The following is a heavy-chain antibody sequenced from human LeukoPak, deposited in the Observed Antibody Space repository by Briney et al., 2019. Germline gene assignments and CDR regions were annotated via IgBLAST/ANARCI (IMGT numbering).Heavy chain of an antibody. D-gene: IGHD3-3*01. CDR2: INHSGST. V-gene: IGHV4-39*07. CDR3: ARVGDYDFWSGYFTPRPSNWFDP. Sequence: KPSETLSLTCTVSGGSISSGDYYWSWIRQPPGKGLEWIGEINHSGSTNYNPSLKSRVTISVDTSKNQFSLKLSSVTAADTAVYYCARVGDYDFWSGYFTPRPSNWFDPWGQGTLVTVSS. J-gene: IGHJ5*02. CDR1: GGSISSGDYY.